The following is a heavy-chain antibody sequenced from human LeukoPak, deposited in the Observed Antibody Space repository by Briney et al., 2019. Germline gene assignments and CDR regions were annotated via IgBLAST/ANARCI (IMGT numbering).Heavy chain of an antibody. Sequence: GGSLRLSCAASGFTFSSYSMNWGRQAPGKGLEWVSSISSSSSYIYYADSVKGRFTISRDNAKNSLYLQMNSLRAEDTAVYYCARASQWGYVYDYFDYWGQGTLVTVSS. CDR3: ARASQWGYVYDYFDY. V-gene: IGHV3-21*01. J-gene: IGHJ4*02. D-gene: IGHD5-18*01. CDR2: ISSSSSYI. CDR1: GFTFSSYS.